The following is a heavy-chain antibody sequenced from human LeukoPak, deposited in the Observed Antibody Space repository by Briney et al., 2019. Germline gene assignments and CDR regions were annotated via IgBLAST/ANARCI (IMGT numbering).Heavy chain of an antibody. J-gene: IGHJ3*02. Sequence: PSETLSLTCAVYGGSFSGYYWSWIRQPPGKGLELSGEINHSGSTNYNPSLKSRVTISVDTSKNQFSLKLSSVTAADTAVYYCARSSIAAQVREAFDIWGQGTMVTVSS. D-gene: IGHD6-6*01. CDR1: GGSFSGYY. CDR2: INHSGST. V-gene: IGHV4-34*01. CDR3: ARSSIAAQVREAFDI.